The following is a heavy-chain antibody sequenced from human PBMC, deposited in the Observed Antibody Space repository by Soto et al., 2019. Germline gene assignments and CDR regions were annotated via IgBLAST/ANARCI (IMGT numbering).Heavy chain of an antibody. CDR2: IISTTTYV. CDR1: GFSISRYT. CDR3: ARDQNYYDGSHYHDVFDI. V-gene: IGHV3-21*01. J-gene: IGHJ3*02. D-gene: IGHD3-22*01. Sequence: PGGPLSLGCAASGFSISRYTFDWISQEPAQGMEWVSAIISTTTYVYYADSVKGRFTISRDNPQNSLYLQMNSLRAEDTAVYYCARDQNYYDGSHYHDVFDIWGQGTVVTVSS.